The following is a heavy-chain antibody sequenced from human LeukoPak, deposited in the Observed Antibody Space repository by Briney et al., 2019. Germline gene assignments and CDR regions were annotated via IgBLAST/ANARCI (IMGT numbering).Heavy chain of an antibody. CDR1: GYTLTELS. J-gene: IGHJ5*02. CDR2: FGPEDGET. CDR3: ATSSSWYRIGTNWFDP. D-gene: IGHD6-13*01. V-gene: IGHV1-24*01. Sequence: ASVKVSCKVSGYTLTELSMHWVRQAPGKGLEWMGGFGPEDGETIYAQKFQGRVTMTEDTSTDTAYMELSSLRSEDTAVYYCATSSSWYRIGTNWFDPWGQGTLVTVSS.